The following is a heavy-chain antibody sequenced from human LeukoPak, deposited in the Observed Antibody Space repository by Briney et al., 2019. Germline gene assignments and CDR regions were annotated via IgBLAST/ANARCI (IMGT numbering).Heavy chain of an antibody. CDR2: IKIKTEGGTT. CDR1: GFTFSNAW. Sequence: PGGSLRVSCAASGFTFSNAWMSWVRQAPGKGLEWVGRIKIKTEGGTTDYAAPVKGRFTISRDDSKNTLYLQMNSLKTEDTAVYYCTTLSASDYWGQGTLVTVSS. CDR3: TTLSASDY. D-gene: IGHD6-25*01. J-gene: IGHJ4*02. V-gene: IGHV3-15*01.